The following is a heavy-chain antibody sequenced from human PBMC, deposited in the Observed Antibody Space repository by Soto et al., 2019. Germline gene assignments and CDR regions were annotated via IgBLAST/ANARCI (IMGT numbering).Heavy chain of an antibody. CDR1: GYTFTTYG. Sequence: QVQLVQSGAEVKKPGASVKVSCKTSGYTFTTYGISWVRQAPGQRLEWMGWISPYNVNTKYAQKLQGRVTMTADTSTSTGYMDLRCLKSDDTAVYYCKRGWVGEFVYSFDSWGQGPLVTVSS. D-gene: IGHD3-10*01. V-gene: IGHV1-18*01. J-gene: IGHJ4*02. CDR3: KRGWVGEFVYSFDS. CDR2: ISPYNVNT.